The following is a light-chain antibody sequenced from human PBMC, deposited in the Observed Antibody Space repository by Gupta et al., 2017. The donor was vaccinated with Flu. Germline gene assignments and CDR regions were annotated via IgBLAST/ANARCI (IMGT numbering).Light chain of an antibody. CDR2: DSF. CDR3: QQYKDWPPEYT. J-gene: IGKJ2*01. Sequence: TLSVSPGETATLSCRASQSVGSKLAWYQQRPGQAPRLLIYDSFKRPTGIPARFIGRGSGTEFTLTISGLQSEDFAVYYCQQYKDWPPEYTFGQGTRLDIK. CDR1: QSVGSK. V-gene: IGKV3-15*01.